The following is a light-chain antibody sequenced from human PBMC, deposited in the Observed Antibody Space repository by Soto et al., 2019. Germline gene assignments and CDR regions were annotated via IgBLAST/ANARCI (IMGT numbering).Light chain of an antibody. CDR1: QNISSY. CDR3: QQYNSSPRT. V-gene: IGKV1-39*01. Sequence: DIQMTQSPSSLSAFVGDRVTIACRASQNISSYLSWNSKKAGKALQSGVPSRFSGSGSGTEFTLTISSLQPDDFAAYYCQQYNSSPRTFGQGTKVDI. J-gene: IGKJ1*01.